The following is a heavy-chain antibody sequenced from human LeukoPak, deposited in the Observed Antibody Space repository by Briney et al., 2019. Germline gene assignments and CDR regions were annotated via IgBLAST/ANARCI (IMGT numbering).Heavy chain of an antibody. Sequence: SVKVSCKASGGTFSSYAISWVRQAPGQGLEWMGGIIPIFGTANYAQKFQGRVTITADESTSTAYMELSSLRSEDTAVYYCARHHRRDGYNYLDTGGKGPLDTVSS. CDR3: ARHHRRDGYNYLDT. J-gene: IGHJ4*02. V-gene: IGHV1-69*01. D-gene: IGHD5-24*01. CDR1: GGTFSSYA. CDR2: IIPIFGTA.